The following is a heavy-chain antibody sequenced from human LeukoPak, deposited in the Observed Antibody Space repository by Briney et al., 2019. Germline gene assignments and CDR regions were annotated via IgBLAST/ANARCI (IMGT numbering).Heavy chain of an antibody. CDR3: ARDRSYDSSPGSDY. D-gene: IGHD3-22*01. Sequence: SETLSLTCTVSGGSISSSSYYWGWIRQPPGKGLEWIGSIHYSGSTYYNPSLKSRVTISVDTSKNQFSLKLSSVTAADTAVYYCARDRSYDSSPGSDYWGQGTLVTVSS. V-gene: IGHV4-39*07. CDR1: GGSISSSSYY. J-gene: IGHJ4*02. CDR2: IHYSGST.